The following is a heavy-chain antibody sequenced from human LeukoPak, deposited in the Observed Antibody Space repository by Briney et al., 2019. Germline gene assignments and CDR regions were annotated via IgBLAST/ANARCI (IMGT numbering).Heavy chain of an antibody. V-gene: IGHV3-48*01. Sequence: GGSLRLSCAASGFTFSSYSMNSVRQAPGKGLEWVSYISSSSSTIYSAGPVKGRFPISRDNAKTSLYLQLTSLSAEDTPVYYCGIGSYDYVWVSYRGKYWGEGALVTVSS. CDR1: GFTFSSYS. D-gene: IGHD3-16*02. CDR3: GIGSYDYVWVSYRGKY. CDR2: ISSSSSTI. J-gene: IGHJ4*02.